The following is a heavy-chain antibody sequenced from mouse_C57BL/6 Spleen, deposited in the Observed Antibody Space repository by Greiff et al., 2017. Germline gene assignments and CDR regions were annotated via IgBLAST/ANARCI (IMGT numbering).Heavy chain of an antibody. V-gene: IGHV5-6*01. CDR1: GFTFSSYG. CDR3: ARPQIYGVYYPFAY. CDR2: ISSGGSYS. D-gene: IGHD2-3*01. Sequence: EVNVVESGGDLVKPGGSLKLSCAASGFTFSSYGMSWVRQTPDKRLEWVATISSGGSYSYYPDNVKGRFTFSIDNAKNTLYLQRSSLKSEDTAMYDSARPQIYGVYYPFAYWGQGTLVTVSA. J-gene: IGHJ3*01.